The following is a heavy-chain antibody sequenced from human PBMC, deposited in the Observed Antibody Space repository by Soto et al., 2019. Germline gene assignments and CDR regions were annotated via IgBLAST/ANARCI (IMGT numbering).Heavy chain of an antibody. CDR3: ARALVAARPVLFDP. Sequence: QVQLVQSGAEVKQPGASVKVSCKASGYTFTSYAMHWVRQAPGQRLEWMGWINAGNGNTKYSQKFQGRVTITRDTSASTAYMELSSLRSEDTAVYYCARALVAARPVLFDPWGQGTLVTVSS. CDR2: INAGNGNT. CDR1: GYTFTSYA. J-gene: IGHJ5*02. V-gene: IGHV1-3*01. D-gene: IGHD6-6*01.